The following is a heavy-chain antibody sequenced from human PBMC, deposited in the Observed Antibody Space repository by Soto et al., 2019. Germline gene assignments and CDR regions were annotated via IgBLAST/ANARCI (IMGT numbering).Heavy chain of an antibody. CDR1: GFTFGDYA. CDR2: IRSKAYGGTT. J-gene: IGHJ4*02. D-gene: IGHD3-22*01. CDR3: TRPYYYDSTGYQSY. Sequence: GGSLRLSCTASGFTFGDYAMSWFRQAPGKGLEWVGFIRSKAYGGTTGYAASVKDRFTISRDDSKSIAYLQMNSLKTEDTAVYYCTRPYYYDSTGYQSYWGQGTLVTVSS. V-gene: IGHV3-49*03.